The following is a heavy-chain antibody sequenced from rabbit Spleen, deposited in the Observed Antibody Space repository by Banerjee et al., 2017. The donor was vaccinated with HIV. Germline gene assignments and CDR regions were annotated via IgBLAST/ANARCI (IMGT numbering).Heavy chain of an antibody. CDR3: ARDTGSSFPSYGMDL. CDR2: IYGGSSGST. V-gene: IGHV1S40*01. J-gene: IGHJ6*01. Sequence: QSLEESGGDLVKPGASLTLTCTASGFSFSSSYWICWVRQAPGKGLEWIACIYGGSSGSTYYASWAKGRFTISKTSSTTVTLQMTSLTVADTATYFCARDTGSSFPSYGMDLWGPGTLVTVS. D-gene: IGHD8-1*01. CDR1: GFSFSSSYW.